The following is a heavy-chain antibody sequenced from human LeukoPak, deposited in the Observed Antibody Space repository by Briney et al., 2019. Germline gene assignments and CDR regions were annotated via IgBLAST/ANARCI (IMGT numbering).Heavy chain of an antibody. J-gene: IGHJ5*02. CDR3: AKDMSYSSSCCWFDP. V-gene: IGHV3-9*01. CDR2: ISWNSGSI. Sequence: PGRSLRLSCAASGFTFDDYAMHWVRQAPGKGLEWVSGISWNSGSIGYADSVKGRFTISRDSAKNSLYLQMNSLRAEDTALYYCAKDMSYSSSCCWFDPWGQGTLVTVSS. CDR1: GFTFDDYA. D-gene: IGHD6-13*01.